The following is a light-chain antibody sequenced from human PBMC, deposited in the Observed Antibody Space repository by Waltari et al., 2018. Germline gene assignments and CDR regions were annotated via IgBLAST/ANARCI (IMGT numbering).Light chain of an antibody. V-gene: IGKV3-15*01. CDR2: GAS. CDR3: QQYYTTPYT. Sequence: EIVMTQSPATLPVSPGERATRSCRASQSIGSHLAWYQQTPGQGPRLLTDGASTRATGIPARFSGRGSGTEFTLTISSLQAEDVAVYYCQQYYTTPYTFGQGTKLEIK. CDR1: QSIGSH. J-gene: IGKJ2*01.